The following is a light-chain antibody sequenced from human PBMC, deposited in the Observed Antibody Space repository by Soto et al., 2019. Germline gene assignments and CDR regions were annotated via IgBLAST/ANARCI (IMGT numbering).Light chain of an antibody. CDR1: SSDVGGYNL. V-gene: IGLV2-23*01. J-gene: IGLJ2*01. CDR2: EGD. Sequence: QSVLTQPASVSGSPGQSITLSCTGTSSDVGGYNLVSWYQQYPGKAPKLLIYEGDKRPSGVSNRFSGSKSGNTASLTISGLQAEDEADYHCCSYAGSNTYVLFGGGTKLTVL. CDR3: CSYAGSNTYVL.